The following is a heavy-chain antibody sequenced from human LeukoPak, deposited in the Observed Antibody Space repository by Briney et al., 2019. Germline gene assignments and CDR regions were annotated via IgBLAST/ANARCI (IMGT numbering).Heavy chain of an antibody. Sequence: AASVKVSCKASGGTFSSYAISWVRQAPGQGLEWMGGIIPIFGTANYAQKFQGRVTITTDESTSTAYMELSSLRSEDTAVYYCARADIVLMVYARSLDVWGKGTTVTVSS. J-gene: IGHJ6*04. D-gene: IGHD2-8*01. CDR3: ARADIVLMVYARSLDV. V-gene: IGHV1-69*05. CDR2: IIPIFGTA. CDR1: GGTFSSYA.